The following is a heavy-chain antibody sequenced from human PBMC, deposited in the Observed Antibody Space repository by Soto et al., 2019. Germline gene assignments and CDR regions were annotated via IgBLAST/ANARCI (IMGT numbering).Heavy chain of an antibody. V-gene: IGHV3-30*18. CDR1: GFTFSIFG. CDR3: AKDSTIINPRWVFEL. J-gene: IGHJ2*01. D-gene: IGHD4-4*01. Sequence: QVQLVESGGGVVQPGTSLRLSCAASGFTFSIFGMHWVRQAPGKALEWVAIISNDGTNKYFADSVKGRFTISRDNSKNTVYLQMNSLRAEDTALYSCAKDSTIINPRWVFELWGRGTLVTVSS. CDR2: ISNDGTNK.